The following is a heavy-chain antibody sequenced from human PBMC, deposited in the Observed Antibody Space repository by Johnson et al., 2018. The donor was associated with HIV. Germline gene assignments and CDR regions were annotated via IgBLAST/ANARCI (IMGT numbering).Heavy chain of an antibody. CDR2: ISSSGSPI. D-gene: IGHD7-27*01. J-gene: IGHJ3*02. CDR1: GFTFSDYF. CDR3: ARPRTGSDAFDI. V-gene: IGHV3-11*04. Sequence: QVQLVESGGGLVKPGGSLRLSCAGSGFTFSDYFMSYIRQAPGKGLEWISYISSSGSPIYYADSVKGRFTLSRDNAKNSLFLQMHSLRAEDTAVYYCARPRTGSDAFDIWGQGTMVTVSS.